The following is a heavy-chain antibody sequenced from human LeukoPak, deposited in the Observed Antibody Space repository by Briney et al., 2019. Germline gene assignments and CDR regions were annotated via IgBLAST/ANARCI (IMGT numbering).Heavy chain of an antibody. D-gene: IGHD6-19*01. CDR3: KILAVASVFDY. CDR1: GFALSSYG. Sequence: PGGSLRLSCAVSGFALSSYGMHWVRQAPGKGLEWVAIIWYDGSDKYYGDSVKGRFTIPRDNSKNTLYLQMNSLRAEDTAVYYCKILAVASVFDYWGQGTLVTVSS. V-gene: IGHV3-33*01. CDR2: IWYDGSDK. J-gene: IGHJ4*02.